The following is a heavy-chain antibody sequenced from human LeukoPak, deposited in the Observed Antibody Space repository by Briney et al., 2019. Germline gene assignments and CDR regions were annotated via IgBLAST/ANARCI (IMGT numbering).Heavy chain of an antibody. J-gene: IGHJ6*03. Sequence: SVKLSCKSAGGTFSSYTISWVRQAPGQGLEWMGRIILILGIANYAQKFHGRVTITADKSTSTAYMELSSLRSEDTALYYCARESTNIPIFGVVITPYPYDYMDVWGKGTTVTVSS. V-gene: IGHV1-69*04. CDR3: ARESTNIPIFGVVITPYPYDYMDV. CDR1: GGTFSSYT. D-gene: IGHD3-3*01. CDR2: IILILGIA.